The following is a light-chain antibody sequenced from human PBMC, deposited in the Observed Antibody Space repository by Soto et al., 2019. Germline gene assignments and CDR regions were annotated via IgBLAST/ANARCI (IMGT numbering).Light chain of an antibody. CDR3: PSYDSSLSGWV. V-gene: IGLV1-40*01. CDR2: GNS. J-gene: IGLJ3*02. Sequence: QSVLTQPPSVSGAPGQRVTISCTESSSNIGAGYDVHWYQQLPGTAPKLLIYGNSNRPSGVPDRFSGSKSGTSASLAITGLQAEDEADYYCPSYDSSLSGWVFGGGTKLTVL. CDR1: SSNIGAGYD.